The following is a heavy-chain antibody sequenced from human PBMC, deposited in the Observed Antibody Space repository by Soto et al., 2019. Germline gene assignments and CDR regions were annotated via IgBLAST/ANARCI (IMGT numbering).Heavy chain of an antibody. CDR2: ISSTTNYI. J-gene: IGHJ4*02. Sequence: GGSLRLSCAASGFTFTRYSMNWVRHSPGKGLEWVSSISSTTNYIYYGDSMKGRFTISRDNAKNSLYLEMNSLRAEDTAVYYCARESEDLTSNFDYWGQGTLVTVSS. CDR1: GFTFTRYS. V-gene: IGHV3-21*06. CDR3: ARESEDLTSNFDY.